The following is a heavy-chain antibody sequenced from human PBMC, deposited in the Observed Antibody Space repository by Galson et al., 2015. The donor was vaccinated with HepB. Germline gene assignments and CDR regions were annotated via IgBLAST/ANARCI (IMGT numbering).Heavy chain of an antibody. Sequence: SVKVSCKASGGTFFSYAISWVRQAPGQGLEWMGGVIPMFGTPNYAQQFQGRLTITADKFSSTAYMDLSSLRSEDTAVYYCALDALYNGTFSLPIYYYGMDVWGQGTTVTVSS. J-gene: IGHJ6*02. CDR2: VIPMFGTP. D-gene: IGHD1-26*01. CDR3: ALDALYNGTFSLPIYYYGMDV. V-gene: IGHV1-69*06. CDR1: GGTFFSYA.